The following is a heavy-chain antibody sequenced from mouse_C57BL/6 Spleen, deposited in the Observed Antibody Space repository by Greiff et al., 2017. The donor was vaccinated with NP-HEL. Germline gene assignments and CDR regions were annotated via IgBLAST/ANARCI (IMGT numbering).Heavy chain of an antibody. J-gene: IGHJ1*03. CDR3: AREYYGSSYGYCDV. D-gene: IGHD1-1*01. Sequence: QVQLQQSGAELARPGASVKLSCKASGYTFTSYGISWVKQRTGQGLEWIGEIYPRSGNTYYNEKFKGKATLTADKSSSTAYMGLRSLTSEDSAGYFCAREYYGSSYGYCDVWGTGTTVTVSS. CDR2: IYPRSGNT. V-gene: IGHV1-81*01. CDR1: GYTFTSYG.